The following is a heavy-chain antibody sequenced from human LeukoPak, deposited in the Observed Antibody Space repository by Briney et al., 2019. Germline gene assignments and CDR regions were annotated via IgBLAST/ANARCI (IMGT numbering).Heavy chain of an antibody. CDR2: IYYSGST. CDR3: ARGRMRYYMDV. D-gene: IGHD2-8*01. J-gene: IGHJ6*03. Sequence: SFTSYWIGWVRQMPGKGLEWIGSIYYSGSTYYNPSLKSRVTISVDTSKNQFSLKLSSVTAADTAVYYCARGRMRYYMDVWGKGTTVTISS. V-gene: IGHV4-39*07. CDR1: SFTSYW.